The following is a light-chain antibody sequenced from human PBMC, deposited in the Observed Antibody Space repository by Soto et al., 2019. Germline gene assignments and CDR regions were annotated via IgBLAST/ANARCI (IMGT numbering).Light chain of an antibody. CDR3: SSYTGSSTYVV. J-gene: IGLJ2*01. CDR2: DVI. V-gene: IGLV2-14*03. CDR1: SSDVGGYNY. Sequence: QLVLTQPASVSGSPGQSITISCTGTSSDVGGYNYVSWYQQHPGKAPKLMIYDVINRPSGVSNRFSGSKSGNSASLTISGLQAEDEGDYYCSSYTGSSTYVVFGGGTKLTVL.